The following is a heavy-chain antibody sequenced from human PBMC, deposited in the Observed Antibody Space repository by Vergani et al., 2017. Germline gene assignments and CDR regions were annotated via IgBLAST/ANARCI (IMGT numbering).Heavy chain of an antibody. D-gene: IGHD3-3*01. CDR1: GFTLSDYH. CDR2: ISKSGDTM. J-gene: IGHJ4*02. CDR3: ARAGFTTLGVSDY. Sequence: VQLVESGGDLVKPGGSLRLSCAASGFTLSDYHMSWIRQAPGKGLEFISYISKSGDTMYHADSVKGRFAISRDNAKNSLHLQMNSLRAEDTALYFCARAGFTTLGVSDYWGPGTLVTVSS. V-gene: IGHV3-11*01.